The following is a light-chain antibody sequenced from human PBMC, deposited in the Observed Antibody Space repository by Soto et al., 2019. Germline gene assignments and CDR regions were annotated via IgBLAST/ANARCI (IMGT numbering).Light chain of an antibody. J-gene: IGLJ1*01. CDR2: EGS. CDR3: CSYAGSSTFV. V-gene: IGLV2-23*01. CDR1: SSDVGSYNL. Sequence: QSALTQPASVSGSPGQSITISCTGTSSDVGSYNLVSWYQQHPGKAPKLMIYEGSKRPSGVSYRFSGSKSGNTASLTISGLQAEDEADYYCCSYAGSSTFVFRTGTKVNVL.